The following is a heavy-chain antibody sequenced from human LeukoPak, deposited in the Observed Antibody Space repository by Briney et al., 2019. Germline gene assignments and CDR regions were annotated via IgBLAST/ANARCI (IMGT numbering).Heavy chain of an antibody. D-gene: IGHD3-22*01. V-gene: IGHV3-23*01. CDR2: FSGSGGGT. Sequence: GGSLRLSCAAPGFSCSSYAMCWVRQVPGKGLEWVSAFSGSGGGTYYADSVKGRFTISRDNSKNTLYLQMNSLRAEDTAVYYCAREGNYYDSSGYYTGYFDYWGQGTLVTVSS. CDR1: GFSCSSYA. J-gene: IGHJ4*02. CDR3: AREGNYYDSSGYYTGYFDY.